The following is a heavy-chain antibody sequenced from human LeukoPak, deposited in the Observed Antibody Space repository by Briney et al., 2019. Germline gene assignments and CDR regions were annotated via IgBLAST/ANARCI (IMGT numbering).Heavy chain of an antibody. CDR2: ISYDGSNK. J-gene: IGHJ6*02. V-gene: IGHV3-30-3*01. D-gene: IGHD6-19*01. CDR3: ERVYEQWLSTNYGMDV. Sequence: GRSLRLSCAACGFTFSSYAMHWVRQAPGKGLKWVAVISYDGSNKYYADSVKGRFTISRDNSKNTLYLQMNSLRAEDTAVYYCERVYEQWLSTNYGMDVWGQGTTVTVSS. CDR1: GFTFSSYA.